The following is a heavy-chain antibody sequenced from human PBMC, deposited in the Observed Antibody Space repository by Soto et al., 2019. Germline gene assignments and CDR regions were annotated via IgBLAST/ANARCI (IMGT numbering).Heavy chain of an antibody. CDR1: GYTFTSYY. CDR3: ARGGPGDYGWGSYEASNLFDP. D-gene: IGHD3-10*01. Sequence: QVQLVQSGAEVKKPGASVKVSCKASGYTFTSYYMHWVRQAPGQGLEWMGVINPSGGSTSYAQKLQVRVTMTRDTATSTVYRELGSLRSEDTAVYYCARGGPGDYGWGSYEASNLFDPWGQGTLVTVSS. V-gene: IGHV1-46*01. CDR2: INPSGGST. J-gene: IGHJ5*02.